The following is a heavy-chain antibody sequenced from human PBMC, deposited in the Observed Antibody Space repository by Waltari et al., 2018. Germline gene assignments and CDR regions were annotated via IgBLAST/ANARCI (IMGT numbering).Heavy chain of an antibody. CDR3: ARETATVTTPDAFDI. J-gene: IGHJ3*02. CDR2: IIPSFGTA. D-gene: IGHD4-17*01. Sequence: QVQLVQSGAEVKKPGSSVKVSCKASGGTFSSYAISWVRQAPGQGLEWMGGIIPSFGTANYEQKFQGRVTITTDESTSTAYMELSSLRSEDTAVYYCARETATVTTPDAFDIWGQGTMVTVSS. CDR1: GGTFSSYA. V-gene: IGHV1-69*05.